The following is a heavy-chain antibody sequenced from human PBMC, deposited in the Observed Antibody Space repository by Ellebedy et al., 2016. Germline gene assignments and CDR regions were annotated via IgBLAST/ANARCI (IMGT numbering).Heavy chain of an antibody. J-gene: IGHJ6*04. D-gene: IGHD2/OR15-2a*01. V-gene: IGHV4-30-4*01. CDR3: ARVYVPYPMLGRPTSYFRLDV. CDR1: GGSIRVNDYF. Sequence: SETLSLTXRVSGGSIRVNDYFWSWIRQSPGKGLEWIGYMFWSGTTYYNPSLARRVSMSIDTSDNQFSLTLRSVTAADTAVFYCARVYVPYPMLGRPTSYFRLDVWGKGTTVIVSS. CDR2: MFWSGTT.